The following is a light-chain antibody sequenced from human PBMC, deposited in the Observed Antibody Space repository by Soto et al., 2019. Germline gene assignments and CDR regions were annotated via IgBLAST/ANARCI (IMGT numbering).Light chain of an antibody. CDR2: DAS. CDR3: QQYNSYPLT. J-gene: IGKJ4*01. Sequence: DIQLTQSPSTLSASVGDRVTITCRASQSLNNRLAWYQQKPGKAPKLLIYDASTLESGVSSRFSGTGSETECTLTITDLQADDLATYYCQQYNSYPLTFGGGTKVDIK. CDR1: QSLNNR. V-gene: IGKV1-5*01.